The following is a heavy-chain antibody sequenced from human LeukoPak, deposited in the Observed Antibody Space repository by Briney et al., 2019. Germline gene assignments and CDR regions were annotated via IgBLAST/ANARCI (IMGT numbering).Heavy chain of an antibody. CDR3: ATYGSPSY. CDR2: ISWNSGSI. D-gene: IGHD3-10*01. V-gene: IGHV3-9*01. J-gene: IGHJ4*02. CDR1: GFTFDDYA. Sequence: PGRSLRLSCAASGFTFDDYAMHWVRQAPGKGLEWVSGISWNSGSIGYADSVKGRFTISRDNAKNSLYLQMNSLRAEDTAVYYCATYGSPSYWGQGTLVTVSS.